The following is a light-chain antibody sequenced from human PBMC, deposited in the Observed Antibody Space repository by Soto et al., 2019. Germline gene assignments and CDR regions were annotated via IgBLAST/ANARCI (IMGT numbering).Light chain of an antibody. CDR2: DAS. Sequence: EIVLTQSPATLSFSPGERATLFCRASQSIRTDLAWYQQKSGQAPRLLIYDASNRATGIPGRFSGGGSGTDFTLIVSSLEPEDFAVYYCQQRSSWPPTFGQGTKLEI. V-gene: IGKV3-11*01. CDR1: QSIRTD. CDR3: QQRSSWPPT. J-gene: IGKJ2*01.